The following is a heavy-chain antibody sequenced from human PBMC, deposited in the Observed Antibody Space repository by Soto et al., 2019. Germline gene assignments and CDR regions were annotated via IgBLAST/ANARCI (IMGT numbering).Heavy chain of an antibody. D-gene: IGHD5-12*01. CDR2: IYWNGDD. CDR3: GHRSNGYHLSRRAS. Sequence: SGPTLVNPTQTLTLTCTFSGFSLTTGGVGVGWIRQPPGKALEWLALIYWNGDDRYSPSLRNRLTITKDTSNNQVVLTMTNMDPVDTATYYCGHRSNGYHLSRRASWGKGILVTVSS. CDR1: GFSLTTGGVG. J-gene: IGHJ5*02. V-gene: IGHV2-5*01.